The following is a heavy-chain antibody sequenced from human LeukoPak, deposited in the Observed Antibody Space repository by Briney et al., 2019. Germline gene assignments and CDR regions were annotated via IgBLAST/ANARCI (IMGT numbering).Heavy chain of an antibody. CDR1: GGSFSGYY. D-gene: IGHD3-10*01. V-gene: IGHV4-34*01. CDR2: INHSGST. CDR3: ARAGWFGELYGPLDF. Sequence: SETLSLTCAVYGGSFSGYYWSWIRQPPGKGLEWIGEINHSGSTNYNPSLKSRVTISVDPSKNQFSLKLTSVIAADTALYYCARAGWFGELYGPLDFWGQGTLVTVSS. J-gene: IGHJ4*02.